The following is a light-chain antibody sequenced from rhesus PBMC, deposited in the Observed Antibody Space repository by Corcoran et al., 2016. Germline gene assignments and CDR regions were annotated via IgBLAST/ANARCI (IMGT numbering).Light chain of an antibody. J-gene: IGKJ4*01. V-gene: IGKV1S12*01. CDR2: AAS. CDR1: QNINSN. Sequence: DIQMTQSPSALSASVGDRVTISCRASQNINSNLAWYQQKPGKAPKLLNYAASGLQNGIPSRFSGSGPGTDFTLSISNLQPGYSSTYSCQHYYDNPLTFGGGTKVELK. CDR3: QHYYDNPLT.